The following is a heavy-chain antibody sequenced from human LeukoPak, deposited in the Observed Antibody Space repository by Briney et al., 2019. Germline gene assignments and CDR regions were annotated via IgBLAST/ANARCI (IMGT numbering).Heavy chain of an antibody. CDR3: ARDRATNYYDSSGYSLTSDY. V-gene: IGHV3-30-3*01. J-gene: IGHJ4*02. CDR2: ISYDGSNK. CDR1: GFTFSSYA. D-gene: IGHD3-22*01. Sequence: GRSLRLSCAASGFTFSSYAMHWVRQAPGKGLEWVAVISYDGSNKYYADSVKGRFTISRDNSKNTLYLQMNSLRAEDTAVYYCARDRATNYYDSSGYSLTSDYWGQGTLVTVSS.